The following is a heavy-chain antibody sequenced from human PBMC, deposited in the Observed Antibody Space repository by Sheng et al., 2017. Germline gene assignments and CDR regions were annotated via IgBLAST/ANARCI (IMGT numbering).Heavy chain of an antibody. Sequence: QVQLQESGPRLVKPSETLSLTCAVSGYSVSSAYYWGWIRQPPGKGLEWIGSIYHSGSTYYNPSLKSRVTMSIDMSNNQLSLKLSSVTDADTAVYYCATAGGDARLDYWGQGILVTVSA. CDR2: IYHSGST. V-gene: IGHV4-38-2*01. CDR1: GYSVSSAYY. D-gene: IGHD6-13*01. CDR3: ATAGGDARLDY. J-gene: IGHJ4*02.